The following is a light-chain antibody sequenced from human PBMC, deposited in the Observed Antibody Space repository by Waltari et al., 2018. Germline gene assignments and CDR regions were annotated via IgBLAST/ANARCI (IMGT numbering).Light chain of an antibody. Sequence: QSALTQPPSASGSPGQSVTISCTGTSSDVGGYNYFSWYQQHPGKAPKLMIYEVSKRPSGVPDRFSGSKSGNTASLTVSGLQAEDEADYYCSSYAGSNILGVFGGGTKLTVL. V-gene: IGLV2-8*01. CDR1: SSDVGGYNY. J-gene: IGLJ2*01. CDR2: EVS. CDR3: SSYAGSNILGV.